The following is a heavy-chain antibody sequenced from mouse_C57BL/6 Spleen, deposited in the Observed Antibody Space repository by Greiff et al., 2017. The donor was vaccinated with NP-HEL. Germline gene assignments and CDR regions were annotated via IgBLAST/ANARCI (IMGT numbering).Heavy chain of an antibody. CDR2: IDPSDSYT. CDR1: GYTFTSYW. J-gene: IGHJ4*01. Sequence: VQLQQPGAELVMPGASVKLSCKASGYTFTSYWMHWVKQRPGQGLEWIGEIDPSDSYTNYNQKFKGKSTLTVDKSSSTAYMQLSSLTSEDSAVYYCARGGNYVDYYAMDYWGQGTSVTVSS. CDR3: ARGGNYVDYYAMDY. D-gene: IGHD1-1*01. V-gene: IGHV1-69*01.